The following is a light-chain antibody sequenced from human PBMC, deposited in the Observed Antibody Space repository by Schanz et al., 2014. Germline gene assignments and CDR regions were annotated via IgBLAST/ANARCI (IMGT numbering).Light chain of an antibody. V-gene: IGLV2-14*01. CDR3: CSFTSRSTWV. CDR1: SSDLGGYNY. Sequence: QSALTQPASVSGSPGQSITISCTGTSSDLGGYNYVSWYQQHPGKVPKLMIYDVSNRPSGVSNRFSGSKFGNTASLLISGLQSDDEADYYCCSFTSRSTWVFGVGTKLTVL. CDR2: DVS. J-gene: IGLJ3*02.